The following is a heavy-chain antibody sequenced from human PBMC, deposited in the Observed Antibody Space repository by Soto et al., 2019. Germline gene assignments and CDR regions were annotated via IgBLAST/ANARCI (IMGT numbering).Heavy chain of an antibody. CDR2: IVVGSGNT. CDR1: GFTFSSCG. V-gene: IGHV1-58*02. J-gene: IGHJ5*02. D-gene: IGHD1-1*01. Sequence: QIQLVQFGPEVRKPGTPVKVSCKASGFTFSSCGIHWVRQARGQRLEWIGWIVVGSGNTNYAQKFQERVTITRDVSTNKAYMELTSLRSDDTAVYYCAEDLAQTDPYEWFEPWVQGTLVTVS. CDR3: AEDLAQTDPYEWFEP.